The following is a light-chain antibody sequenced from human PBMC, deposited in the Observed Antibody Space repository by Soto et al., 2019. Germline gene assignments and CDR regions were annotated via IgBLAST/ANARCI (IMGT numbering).Light chain of an antibody. Sequence: DIQMTQSPSTLSASVGARVTITCRASQSISGWLAWYQQKPGKAPKLLIYKASSLESGVPSRFSGSGSGTEFTLTISSLQSEDFAVYYCQQYNNWPPITFGQGTRLEIK. V-gene: IGKV1-5*03. CDR1: QSISGW. CDR2: KAS. J-gene: IGKJ5*01. CDR3: QQYNNWPPIT.